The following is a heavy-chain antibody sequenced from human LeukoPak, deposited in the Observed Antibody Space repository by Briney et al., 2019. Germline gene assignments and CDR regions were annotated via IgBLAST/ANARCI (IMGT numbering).Heavy chain of an antibody. D-gene: IGHD6-19*01. V-gene: IGHV3-30*14. J-gene: IGHJ1*01. Sequence: PGGSLRLSCATSGFTFSSNNMHWVRQAPGKGLEWVTLILYDGSNKYYADSVKGRFTISRGNSKNTLYLQMGSLRPEDMAVYYCARVDSGSACASWGQGILVTVSS. CDR3: ARVDSGSACAS. CDR2: ILYDGSNK. CDR1: GFTFSSNN.